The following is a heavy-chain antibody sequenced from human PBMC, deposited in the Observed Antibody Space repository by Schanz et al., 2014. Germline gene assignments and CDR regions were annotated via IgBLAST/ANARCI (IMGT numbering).Heavy chain of an antibody. CDR1: GYTFTSHG. J-gene: IGHJ4*02. V-gene: IGHV1-18*01. Sequence: QVQLVQSGAEVKKPGASVKVSCKASGYTFTSHGISWVRQAPGQGLEWMGWITAYNGDTNYALKLQGRVTMTTDTSTGTAYMELRSLRSDDTALYYCTRGGYSYALSAFDIWGQGAQVIVSS. D-gene: IGHD5-18*01. CDR3: TRGGYSYALSAFDI. CDR2: ITAYNGDT.